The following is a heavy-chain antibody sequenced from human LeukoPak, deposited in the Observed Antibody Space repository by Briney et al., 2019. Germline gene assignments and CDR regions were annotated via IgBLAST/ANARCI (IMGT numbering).Heavy chain of an antibody. CDR2: ISGSDDVT. CDR1: GFTVSSYA. V-gene: IGHV3-23*01. D-gene: IGHD2/OR15-2a*01. Sequence: PGGSLRLSCAASGFTVSSYAMSWVRQAPGKGLEWVSAISGSDDVTYHADSVKGRFTIPRDRSKNTLYLQMNGLRDEDTAVYHCAKSRSIADAFNIWGQGAMVTVSS. J-gene: IGHJ3*02. CDR3: AKSRSIADAFNI.